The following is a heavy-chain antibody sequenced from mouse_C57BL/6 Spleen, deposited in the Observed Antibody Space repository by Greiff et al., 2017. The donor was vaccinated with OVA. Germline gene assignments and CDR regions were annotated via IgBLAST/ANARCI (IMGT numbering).Heavy chain of an antibody. Sequence: VQLQESGAELVRPGASVTLSCKASGYTFTDYEMHWVKQTPVHGLEWIGAIDPETGGTAYNQKFKGKAILTADKSSSTAYMELRSLTSEDSAVYYCTRSDGSHCDYWGQGTTLTVSS. CDR1: GYTFTDYE. CDR3: TRSDGSHCDY. V-gene: IGHV1-15*01. CDR2: IDPETGGT. D-gene: IGHD2-3*01. J-gene: IGHJ2*01.